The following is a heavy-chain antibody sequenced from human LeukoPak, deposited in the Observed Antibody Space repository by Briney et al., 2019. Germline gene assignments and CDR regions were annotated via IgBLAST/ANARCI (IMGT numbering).Heavy chain of an antibody. CDR3: ARDLWAYDYVWGSYRYSHDAFDI. V-gene: IGHV1-18*04. D-gene: IGHD3-16*02. CDR2: ISAYKGNT. Sequence: ASVKVSCKASGYTFTSYGISWVRQAPGHGLEGMGWISAYKGNTNYAQKLQGRVTMTTDTSTSTAYMELRSLRSDDSAVYYCARDLWAYDYVWGSYRYSHDAFDIWGQGTMVTVSS. J-gene: IGHJ3*02. CDR1: GYTFTSYG.